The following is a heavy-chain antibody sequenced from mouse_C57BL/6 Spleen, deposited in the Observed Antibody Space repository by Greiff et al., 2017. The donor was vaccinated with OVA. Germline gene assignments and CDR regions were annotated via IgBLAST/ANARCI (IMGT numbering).Heavy chain of an antibody. V-gene: IGHV1-20*01. Sequence: EVQVVESGPELVKPGASVKISCKASGYSFTGYFMNWVMQSPGKSLEWIGRINPNNGGTFYNQKFKGKATLTVDKSSSTAHMELRSLTSEDSAVYYCAKECYFDYLDYWGKGTTLTVSS. D-gene: IGHD1-1*01. CDR1: GYSFTGYF. CDR3: AKECYFDYLDY. J-gene: IGHJ2*01. CDR2: INPNNGGT.